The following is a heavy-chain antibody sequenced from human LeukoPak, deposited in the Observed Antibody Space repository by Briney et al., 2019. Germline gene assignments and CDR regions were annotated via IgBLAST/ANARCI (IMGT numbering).Heavy chain of an antibody. Sequence: GGSLRLSCAASGFTFSRYAMSWVRQAPGKGLEWVSSIGGSGGTTYYADSVQGRFTISRDNSKNTLYLQMNSLRAEDTAVYYCAPFYYDSSGYSNWGQGTLVTVSS. D-gene: IGHD3-22*01. CDR2: IGGSGGTT. CDR3: APFYYDSSGYSN. V-gene: IGHV3-23*01. J-gene: IGHJ4*02. CDR1: GFTFSRYA.